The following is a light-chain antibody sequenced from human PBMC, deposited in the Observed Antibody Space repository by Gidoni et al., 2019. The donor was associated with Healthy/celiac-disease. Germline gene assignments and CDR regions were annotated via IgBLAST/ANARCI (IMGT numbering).Light chain of an antibody. J-gene: IGKJ1*01. Sequence: DIVLPQSPGTLSLSPGERATLSCRASQSVSSSYLAWYQQKPGQAPRLLIYGASSRATGIPDRFSGSGSGTDFTLTISRLEPEDVAVYYCQQYGSSPWTFXXXTKVEIK. V-gene: IGKV3-20*01. CDR2: GAS. CDR1: QSVSSSY. CDR3: QQYGSSPWT.